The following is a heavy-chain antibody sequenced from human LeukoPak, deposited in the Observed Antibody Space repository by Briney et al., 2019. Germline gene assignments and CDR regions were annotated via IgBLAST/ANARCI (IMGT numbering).Heavy chain of an antibody. J-gene: IGHJ4*02. CDR1: GGTFSNYT. Sequence: SVKVSCKASGGTFSNYTISWVRQAPGQGLEWMGRIIPILGIANYAQKFQGRVTITADKSTSTAYMELSSLRSEDTAVYYCAREPTGTTNPPDYWGQGTLVTVSS. V-gene: IGHV1-69*04. CDR3: AREPTGTTNPPDY. D-gene: IGHD1-7*01. CDR2: IIPILGIA.